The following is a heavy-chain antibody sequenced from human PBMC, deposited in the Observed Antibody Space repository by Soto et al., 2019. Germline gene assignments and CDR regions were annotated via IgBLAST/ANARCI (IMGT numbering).Heavy chain of an antibody. Sequence: QVTLKESGPVLVKPTETLTLTCTVSGFSLNNARMGVSWIRQPPGKALEWLAHIFSNDEKSYSTSLKSRLTISKDTSKSQVVLTMTNMDPVDTATYYCARIRGWLQLDYWYFDLWGRGTLVTVSS. J-gene: IGHJ2*01. V-gene: IGHV2-26*01. CDR2: IFSNDEK. CDR3: ARIRGWLQLDYWYFDL. D-gene: IGHD5-12*01. CDR1: GFSLNNARMG.